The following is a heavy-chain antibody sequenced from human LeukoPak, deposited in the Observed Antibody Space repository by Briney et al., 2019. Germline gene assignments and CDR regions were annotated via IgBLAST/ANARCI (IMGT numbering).Heavy chain of an antibody. J-gene: IGHJ4*02. D-gene: IGHD2-15*01. CDR2: INPNSGGT. Sequence: GSVQFSSQASGYTFTGYYMHWVRPAPGQGLEWMGWINPNSGGTNYAQKFQGRVTITRDTSISTAYMELSRLRSDDTAVYYCTRGGYYGFAYWGQGTLVTVSS. V-gene: IGHV1-2*02. CDR3: TRGGYYGFAY. CDR1: GYTFTGYY.